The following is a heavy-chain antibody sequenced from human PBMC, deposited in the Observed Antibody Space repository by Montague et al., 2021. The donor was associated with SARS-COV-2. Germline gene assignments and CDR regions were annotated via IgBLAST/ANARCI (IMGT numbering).Heavy chain of an antibody. CDR1: GFRFSGYA. J-gene: IGHJ4*02. V-gene: IGHV3-23*01. CDR2: IGASGNDT. CDR3: AKRVVVTSYRYFDY. D-gene: IGHD2-21*02. Sequence: YLSLSCSASGFRFSGYAMSWVRQAPGKGLEWVSAIGASGNDTYYADSVRGRFTSSRDNSKNMLYLQLNSLRVEDTAVYYCAKRVVVTSYRYFDYWGQGTLVTVSS.